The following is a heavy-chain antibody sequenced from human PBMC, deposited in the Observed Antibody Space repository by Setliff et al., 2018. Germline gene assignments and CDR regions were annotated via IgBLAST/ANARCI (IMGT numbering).Heavy chain of an antibody. V-gene: IGHV3-33*01. D-gene: IGHD2-15*01. CDR1: GFTFSTHG. CDR2: ITYDGSGK. Sequence: PGGSLRLSCAASGFTFSTHGMHWVRQAPGKGLEWVAGITYDGSGKRYVDYVKGRFTISRDNYKNTLYLQMNSLRGEDTAVYYCARYCSGGACYGGAFDFWGQGTLVTVSS. J-gene: IGHJ4*02. CDR3: ARYCSGGACYGGAFDF.